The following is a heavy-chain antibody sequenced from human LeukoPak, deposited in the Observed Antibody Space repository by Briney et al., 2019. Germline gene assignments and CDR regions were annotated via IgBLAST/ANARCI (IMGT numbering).Heavy chain of an antibody. CDR2: ISWNSGST. CDR1: GFTFDDYA. V-gene: IGHV3-9*03. CDR3: AKDNRAVAGTGGFDY. D-gene: IGHD6-19*01. J-gene: IGHJ4*02. Sequence: PGGSLRLSCAASGFTFDDYAMHWVRQAPGKGLEWVSGISWNSGSTGYADSVKGRFTISRDNAKNSLYLQMNSLRAEDMALYYCAKDNRAVAGTGGFDYWGQGTLVTVSS.